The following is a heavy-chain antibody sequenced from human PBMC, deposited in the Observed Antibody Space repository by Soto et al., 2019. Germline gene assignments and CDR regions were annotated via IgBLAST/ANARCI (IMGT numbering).Heavy chain of an antibody. D-gene: IGHD1-1*01. CDR3: ARRAETNGWNGFGADKYYFDF. CDR1: GYTFTSYD. J-gene: IGHJ4*02. CDR2: MNPNTGNS. V-gene: IGHV1-8*01. Sequence: SLKVSCKASGYTFTSYDIYWVRQATGQGLEWMGWMNPNTGNSGYAQKFQGRVTMTSDTSISTAHMELSSLRSEDTAVYYCARRAETNGWNGFGADKYYFDFWGQGTLVTVSS.